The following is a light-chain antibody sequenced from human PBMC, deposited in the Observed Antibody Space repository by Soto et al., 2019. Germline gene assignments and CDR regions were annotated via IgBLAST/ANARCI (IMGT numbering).Light chain of an antibody. V-gene: IGKV3-11*01. CDR2: DAS. CDR1: QSVSSY. J-gene: IGKJ2*01. Sequence: EIVLTQSPSTLSLSPGERATLSCRASQSVSSYLAWYQQKPGQAPRLLIYDASNRATGIPARFSGSGSGTDFLPTISSLEPEDVAVYYCQQRSNWPPTFGQGTKLEIK. CDR3: QQRSNWPPT.